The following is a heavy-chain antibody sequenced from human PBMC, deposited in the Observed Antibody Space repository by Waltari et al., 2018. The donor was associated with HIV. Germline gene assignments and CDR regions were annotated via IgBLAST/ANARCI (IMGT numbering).Heavy chain of an antibody. J-gene: IGHJ4*02. D-gene: IGHD1-1*01. CDR1: GSTFGNHL. CDR3: ARAGGAWNRFDY. CDR2: INPDGSET. V-gene: IGHV3-7*01. Sequence: EVQLVESGGGLVQPGGSLRLSCAAHGSTFGNHLMTWVGQDPGKGLEWLANINPDGSETYHVDSAKGRFTISRDNAKNSLYLQMNSLRVEDTAVYYCARAGGAWNRFDYWGQGTLVTVSS.